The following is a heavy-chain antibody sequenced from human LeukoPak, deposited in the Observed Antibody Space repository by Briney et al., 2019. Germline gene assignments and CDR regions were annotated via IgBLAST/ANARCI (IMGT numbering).Heavy chain of an antibody. CDR3: ARDLEGIDSRSWYSYYYMDV. D-gene: IGHD6-13*01. V-gene: IGHV4-4*07. Sequence: LETLSLTCTVSGGAISTYYWSWIRQPAGKGLEWVGRISTSDSTNYNPSLKSRVTMSVDTSKNQFSLKLTSVTAADTAVYYCARDLEGIDSRSWYSYYYMDVWGKGTTVTVSS. J-gene: IGHJ6*03. CDR2: ISTSDST. CDR1: GGAISTYY.